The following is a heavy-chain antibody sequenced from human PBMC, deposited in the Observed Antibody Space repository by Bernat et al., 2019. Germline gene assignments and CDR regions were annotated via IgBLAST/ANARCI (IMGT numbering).Heavy chain of an antibody. J-gene: IGHJ4*02. CDR3: VRSVSGAAGFFDY. CDR2: INGDGTIT. D-gene: IGHD5/OR15-5a*01. CDR1: GFTFSGDW. V-gene: IGHV3-74*01. Sequence: EVKLVESGGGLIQPGGSLRLSCAASGFTFSGDWMHWVRQVPGKGLVWVSRINGDGTITDYADSVKGRFTISRDNDKNTLYLQMNSLRVEDTAVYYCVRSVSGAAGFFDYWGPGSLVTVSS.